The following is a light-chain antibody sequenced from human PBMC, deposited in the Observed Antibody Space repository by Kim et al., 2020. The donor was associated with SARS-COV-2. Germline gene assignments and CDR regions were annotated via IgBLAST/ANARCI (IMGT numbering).Light chain of an antibody. J-gene: IGLJ1*01. V-gene: IGLV1-40*01. CDR1: SSNNGAGYD. CDR2: GNS. Sequence: QRVTSSCTGSSSNNGAGYDVHWYQQLPGTAPKLPIHGNSNRPSGVPDRFSGSKSGTSASLAITGLQAEDEADYYCQSYDSSLSGYVFGTGTKVTVL. CDR3: QSYDSSLSGYV.